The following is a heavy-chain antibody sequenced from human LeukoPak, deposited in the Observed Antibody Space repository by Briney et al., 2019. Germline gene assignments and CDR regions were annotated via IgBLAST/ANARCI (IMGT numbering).Heavy chain of an antibody. V-gene: IGHV4-31*03. CDR1: GGSISSGGYY. Sequence: KSSETLSLTCTVSGGSISSGGYYWSWIRQHPGKGLGWIGYTYYSGSTYYNPSLKSRVTISVDTSKNQFSLKLSSVTAADTAVYYCARGHIVATSCGGFDPWGQGTLVTVSS. CDR2: TYYSGST. CDR3: ARGHIVATSCGGFDP. J-gene: IGHJ5*02. D-gene: IGHD5-12*01.